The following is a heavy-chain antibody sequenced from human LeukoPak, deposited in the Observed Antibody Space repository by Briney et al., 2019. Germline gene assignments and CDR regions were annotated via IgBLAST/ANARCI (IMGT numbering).Heavy chain of an antibody. CDR1: GGSVSSYY. V-gene: IGHV4-59*02. CDR2: IYYSGST. J-gene: IGHJ6*03. CDR3: ARTTEGGYTYDYFYYYYMDV. Sequence: SETLSLTCTVSGGSVSSYYWSWIRQPPGKGLEWIGYIYYSGSTNYNPSLKSRVTISVDTSKNQFSLKLSSVTAADTAVYYCARTTEGGYTYDYFYYYYMDVWGKGTTVTISS. D-gene: IGHD5-18*01.